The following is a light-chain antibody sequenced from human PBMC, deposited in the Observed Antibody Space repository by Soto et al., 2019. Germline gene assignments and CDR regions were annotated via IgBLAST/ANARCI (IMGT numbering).Light chain of an antibody. CDR3: QQYGSSPGLFT. CDR2: DAS. V-gene: IGKV3-20*01. J-gene: IGKJ3*01. Sequence: EIVLTQSPGTLSLSPGERATLSCRASQSASSTYLDWYQQKPGQAPRLLIYDASRRATGIPDMFSGSGSGRDFTPTISRLEPVDFAVYYCQQYGSSPGLFTFGPGTKVDIK. CDR1: QSASSTY.